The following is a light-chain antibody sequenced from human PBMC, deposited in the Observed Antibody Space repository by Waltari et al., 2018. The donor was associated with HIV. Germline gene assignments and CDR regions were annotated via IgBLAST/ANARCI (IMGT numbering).Light chain of an antibody. Sequence: QSVLTQPPSVSAAAGQKVTISCSGSSSNLGSNYVSWYQQLPGTAHKLLIYDNNKRPSGIPDRFSGSKSGTSATLAVTGLQTGDEAEYYCGTWDNSLSAVVFGGGTKLTVL. V-gene: IGLV1-51*01. CDR1: SSNLGSNY. J-gene: IGLJ2*01. CDR2: DNN. CDR3: GTWDNSLSAVV.